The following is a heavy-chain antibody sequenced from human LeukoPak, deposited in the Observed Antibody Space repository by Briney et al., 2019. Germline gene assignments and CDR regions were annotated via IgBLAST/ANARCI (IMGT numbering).Heavy chain of an antibody. Sequence: GRSLRLSCAASGFTFSKYGMHWVRQAPGKGLEWVAVIAHDGSNIQYVDSVKGRFTIYRDNSKKTLYLQVNSLRVEGSAVYYCAKDEGSHCGGDCPLDYWGQGTLVTVSS. V-gene: IGHV3-30*18. CDR1: GFTFSKYG. D-gene: IGHD2-21*02. CDR3: AKDEGSHCGGDCPLDY. J-gene: IGHJ4*02. CDR2: IAHDGSNI.